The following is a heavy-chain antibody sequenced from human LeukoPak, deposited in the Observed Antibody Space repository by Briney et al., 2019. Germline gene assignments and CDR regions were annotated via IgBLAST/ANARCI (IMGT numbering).Heavy chain of an antibody. J-gene: IGHJ4*02. V-gene: IGHV4-4*07. CDR3: ASSIVVVPAATFDY. CDR1: GGSISSYY. Sequence: SETLSLTCTVSGGSISSYYWSWIRQPAGKGLEWIGRIYTSGSTNYNPSLKSRVTMSVDTSKNQFSLKLSSVTAADTAVYYCASSIVVVPAATFDYWGQGTLVTVSS. CDR2: IYTSGST. D-gene: IGHD2-2*01.